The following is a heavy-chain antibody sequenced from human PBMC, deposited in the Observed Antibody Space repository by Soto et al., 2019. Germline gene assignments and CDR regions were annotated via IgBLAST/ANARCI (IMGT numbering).Heavy chain of an antibody. CDR2: VSGYNGDT. CDR1: GYTFSRYG. J-gene: IGHJ6*02. D-gene: IGHD2-8*01. Sequence: QGQLVQSGPEVKKPGASVKVSCKASGYTFSRYGISWVRQAPGQGLEWMGWVSGYNGDTKYAQKVQGRVTMTTDTSTYTAYMELRSLTSDDTAKYYCAENGQPPYYYYGTDVWGQGTTVTVSS. V-gene: IGHV1-18*01. CDR3: AENGQPPYYYYGTDV.